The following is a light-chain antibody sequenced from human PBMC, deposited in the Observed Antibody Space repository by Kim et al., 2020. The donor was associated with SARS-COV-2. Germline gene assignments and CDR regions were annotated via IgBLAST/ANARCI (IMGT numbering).Light chain of an antibody. CDR2: AAS. Sequence: AFVGDSVTITCRESQGIRNDLGWYQQKPGKAPKLLIFAASTLESGVPSRCSGSGSGTDFTLTISSLQPEDFATYYCLQYYNYPRTFGQGTKVDIK. CDR3: LQYYNYPRT. CDR1: QGIRND. V-gene: IGKV1-6*01. J-gene: IGKJ1*01.